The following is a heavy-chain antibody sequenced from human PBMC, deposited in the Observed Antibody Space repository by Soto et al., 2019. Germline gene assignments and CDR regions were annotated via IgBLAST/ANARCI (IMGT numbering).Heavy chain of an antibody. J-gene: IGHJ4*02. CDR2: IIPAFGTT. D-gene: IGHD3-10*01. CDR3: ARDGGFGELKY. CDR1: GDTFSGYP. Sequence: QVQLVQSGAELKKPGSSVKVSCKASGDTFSGYPINWVRQAPGEGLEWMGRIIPAFGTTNDAQRFEGRVTFTAGESTNTAYMELRGLLSEDTAVYYCARDGGFGELKYWGPGTLVTVSS. V-gene: IGHV1-69*18.